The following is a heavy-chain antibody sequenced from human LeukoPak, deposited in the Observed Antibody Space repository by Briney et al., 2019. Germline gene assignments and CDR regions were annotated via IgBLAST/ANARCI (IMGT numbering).Heavy chain of an antibody. V-gene: IGHV3-30*02. J-gene: IGHJ4*02. Sequence: GGSLRLSCAASGFTFSSYGMHWVRQAPGKGLEWVAVIWYDGSNKYYADSVKGRFTISRDNSKNTLYLQMNSLRAEDTAVYYCAKTSGWYSSPGATWYYFDYWGQGTLVTVSS. CDR1: GFTFSSYG. CDR3: AKTSGWYSSPGATWYYFDY. CDR2: IWYDGSNK. D-gene: IGHD6-19*01.